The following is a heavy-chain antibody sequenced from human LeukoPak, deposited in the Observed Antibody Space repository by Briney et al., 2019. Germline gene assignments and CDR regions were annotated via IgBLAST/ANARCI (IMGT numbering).Heavy chain of an antibody. CDR3: ARAVGATRPDY. CDR1: GGSISSYY. Sequence: DTLSLTCTVSGGSISSYYWSWIRQPPGKGLEWIGYIDYSGRTNSNPSLKSRVTMSVDTSKNQFSLKLSSVTAAATAVYYCARAVGATRPDYWGQGTLVTVAS. CDR2: IDYSGRT. J-gene: IGHJ4*02. V-gene: IGHV4-59*08. D-gene: IGHD1-26*01.